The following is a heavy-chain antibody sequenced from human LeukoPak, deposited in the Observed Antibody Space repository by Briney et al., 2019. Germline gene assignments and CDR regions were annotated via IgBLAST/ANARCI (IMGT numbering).Heavy chain of an antibody. J-gene: IGHJ6*03. V-gene: IGHV1-69*05. CDR2: IIPIFGTA. Sequence: SVKVSCKASGGTFSSYAISWVRQTPGQGLEWMGGIIPIFGTANYAQKFQGRVTITTDESTSTAYMELSSLRSEDTAVYYCARGRPLDYYYYYMDVWGKGTTVTVSS. CDR1: GGTFSSYA. CDR3: ARGRPLDYYYYYMDV. D-gene: IGHD1-1*01.